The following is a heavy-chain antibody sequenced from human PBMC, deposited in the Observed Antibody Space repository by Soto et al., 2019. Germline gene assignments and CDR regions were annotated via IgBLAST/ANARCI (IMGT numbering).Heavy chain of an antibody. CDR3: ARDYLVVPHRVIDY. CDR1: GFTFGASA. D-gene: IGHD2-2*01. V-gene: IGHV3-73*01. J-gene: IGHJ4*02. CDR2: IGSKGETYAT. Sequence: PGGSLRLSCAASGFTFGASALQWVRQASGKGLEWLGRIGSKGETYATAYAASVKGRFTISRDDSKNTAYLQMNSLRAEDTAVYYCARDYLVVPHRVIDYWGQGTLVTVSS.